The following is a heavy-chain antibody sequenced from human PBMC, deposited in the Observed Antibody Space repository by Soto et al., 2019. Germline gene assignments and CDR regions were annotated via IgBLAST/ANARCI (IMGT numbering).Heavy chain of an antibody. J-gene: IGHJ4*02. CDR1: VFTFISYA. D-gene: IGHD6-6*01. CDR2: ISYDGSNK. Sequence: GWSLRLSCASSVFTFISYAMHWVRQAPGKGLEWVAVISYDGSNKYYADSVKGRFTISRDNSKNTLYLQMNSLRAEDTAVYYCARYSSSEKFDYWGQGTLVTVSS. V-gene: IGHV3-30-3*01. CDR3: ARYSSSEKFDY.